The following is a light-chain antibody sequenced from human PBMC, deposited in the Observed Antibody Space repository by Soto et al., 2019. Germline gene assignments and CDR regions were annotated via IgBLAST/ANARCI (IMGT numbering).Light chain of an antibody. CDR2: GAS. CDR3: HQHGTSPPVT. J-gene: IGKJ5*01. V-gene: IGKV3-20*01. Sequence: EILLTQSPGTLSLSPGERATLSCRASQSVSSSYLAWYQQKPGQAPRLLIYGASSRATGIPDRFSGGGSGTDFTLAISRLEPEDFAVYYCHQHGTSPPVTFGQGTRLEIK. CDR1: QSVSSSY.